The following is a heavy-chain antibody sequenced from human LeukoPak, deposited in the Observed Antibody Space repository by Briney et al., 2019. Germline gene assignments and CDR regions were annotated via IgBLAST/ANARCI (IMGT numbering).Heavy chain of an antibody. J-gene: IGHJ5*02. D-gene: IGHD3-3*01. CDR2: INHSGST. CDR3: ARRGMSITIIGATTYNWFDP. CDR1: GGSFSGCY. V-gene: IGHV4-34*01. Sequence: SETLSLTCAVYGGSFSGCYWSWIRQPPGKGLEWIGEINHSGSTNYNPSLKSRVTISVDTSKNQFSLKLSSVTAADTAVYYCARRGMSITIIGATTYNWFDPWGQGTLVTVSS.